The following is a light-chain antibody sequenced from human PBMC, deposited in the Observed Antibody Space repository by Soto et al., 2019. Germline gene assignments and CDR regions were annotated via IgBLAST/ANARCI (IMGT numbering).Light chain of an antibody. V-gene: IGLV2-14*01. CDR3: SSYTSSSTPGV. Sequence: SVLTQPASVSGSPGQSITISCTGTSSDVGGYNYASWYQQHPGKAPKLMIYEVSNRPSGVSNRFSGSKSGNTASLTISGLQAEDEADYYCSSYTSSSTPGVFGTGTKVTVL. CDR2: EVS. J-gene: IGLJ1*01. CDR1: SSDVGGYNY.